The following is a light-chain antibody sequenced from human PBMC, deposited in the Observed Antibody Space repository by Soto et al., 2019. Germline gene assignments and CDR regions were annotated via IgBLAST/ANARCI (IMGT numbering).Light chain of an antibody. CDR3: QQYGSSPRT. J-gene: IGKJ1*01. Sequence: EIVFTYSPGTLSFSPVERATLSCRASQSVSSSYLAWYQQKPGQAPRLLIYGASSRATGIPDRFSGSGSGTDFTLTISRLEPEDFAVYYCQQYGSSPRTFGQGTKVDNK. CDR1: QSVSSSY. CDR2: GAS. V-gene: IGKV3-20*01.